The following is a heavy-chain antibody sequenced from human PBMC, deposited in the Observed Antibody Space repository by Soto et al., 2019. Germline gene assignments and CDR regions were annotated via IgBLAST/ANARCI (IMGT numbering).Heavy chain of an antibody. J-gene: IGHJ4*02. Sequence: GASVKVSCKASGGTFSSYAISWVRQAPGQGLEWMGGIIPILGIANYAQKFQGRVTITADKSTGTAYMELSSLRSEDTAVYYCERFEDSSGSYYFDYWGQGTLVTVSS. D-gene: IGHD6-19*01. V-gene: IGHV1-69*10. CDR2: IIPILGIA. CDR3: ERFEDSSGSYYFDY. CDR1: GGTFSSYA.